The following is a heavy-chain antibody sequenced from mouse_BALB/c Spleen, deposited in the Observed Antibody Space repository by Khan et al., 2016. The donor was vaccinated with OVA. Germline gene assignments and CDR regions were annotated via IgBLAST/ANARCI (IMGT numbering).Heavy chain of an antibody. CDR2: IYPGNSDT. J-gene: IGHJ2*01. V-gene: IGHV1-5*01. CDR1: GYTFTNYW. CDR3: ARNGFGNYEICDY. Sequence: EVQLQESGTVLARPGASVKMSCKASGYTFTNYWMHWVQQRPGQGLEWIGTIYPGNSDTNYNQKFTGKATLTAVTSTSTAYMELISLTNEDSAVYYCARNGFGNYEICDYWGQGTTLTGSA. D-gene: IGHD2-1*01.